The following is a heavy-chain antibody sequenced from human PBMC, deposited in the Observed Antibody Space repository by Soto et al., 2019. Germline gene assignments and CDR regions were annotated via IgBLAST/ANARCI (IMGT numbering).Heavy chain of an antibody. CDR3: ARGGFYDSSGARNYYYYGMNV. D-gene: IGHD3-22*01. CDR1: GYTFTSYG. J-gene: IGHJ6*02. CDR2: ISAYDGYT. Sequence: QVQLVQSGAEVKKPGASVKVSCKASGYTFTSYGINCVRQAPGQGLEWLGWISAYDGYTNYAQILQGRVSMTTDTSTKTAYMELRSLRSDDTAMYYCARGGFYDSSGARNYYYYGMNVWGQGTTVTVSS. V-gene: IGHV1-18*01.